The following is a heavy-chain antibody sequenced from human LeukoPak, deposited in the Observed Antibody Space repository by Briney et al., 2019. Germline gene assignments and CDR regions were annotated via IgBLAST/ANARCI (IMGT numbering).Heavy chain of an antibody. CDR1: GFTFSSFW. V-gene: IGHV3-7*01. CDR3: AREYSGYDWAYYFDY. D-gene: IGHD5-12*01. CDR2: IKQDGSER. Sequence: GGSLRLSCAASGFTFSSFWMNWVRQAPGKGLEWVANIKQDGSERNYVDSVKGRFTISRDNAKNSLYLQMNSLRAEDTAVYYCAREYSGYDWAYYFDYWGQGTLVTVSS. J-gene: IGHJ4*02.